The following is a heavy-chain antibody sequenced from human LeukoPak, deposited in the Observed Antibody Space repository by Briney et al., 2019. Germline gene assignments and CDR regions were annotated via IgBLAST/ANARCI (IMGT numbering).Heavy chain of an antibody. D-gene: IGHD6-19*01. CDR2: ISSSSSTI. Sequence: GGSLRPSCAASGFTFSRYWMNWVRQAPGKGLEWVSYISSSSSTIYYADSVKGRFTISRDNAKNSLYLQMNSLRAEDTAVYYCARDGQPYSSGWYPFDYWGQGTLVTVSS. V-gene: IGHV3-48*01. CDR1: GFTFSRYW. J-gene: IGHJ4*02. CDR3: ARDGQPYSSGWYPFDY.